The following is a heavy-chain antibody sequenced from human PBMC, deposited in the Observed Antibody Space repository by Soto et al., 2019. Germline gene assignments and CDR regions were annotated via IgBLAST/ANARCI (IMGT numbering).Heavy chain of an antibody. CDR2: IKSKTDGGTT. D-gene: IGHD5-12*01. J-gene: IGHJ3*02. V-gene: IGHV3-15*01. CDR1: GFTFSNAW. Sequence: PGGSLILSCAASGFTFSNAWMSWVRQAPGKGLEWVGRIKSKTDGGTTDYAAPVKGRFTISRDDSKNTLYLQMNSLKTEDTAVYYCTTAGRLGRDGYNRDIRAFDIWGQGPMVTVAS. CDR3: TTAGRLGRDGYNRDIRAFDI.